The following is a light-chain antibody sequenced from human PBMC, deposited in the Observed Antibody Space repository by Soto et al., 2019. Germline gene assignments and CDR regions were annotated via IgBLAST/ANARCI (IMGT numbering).Light chain of an antibody. CDR1: SSYVGGYNY. CDR2: CVR. Sequence: QSALTRPRSGSGSPGQSVIISCTGTSSYVGGYNYVSWYQQHPAKIPKLIIYCVRQRPSAVRDPLACSESDNTACPSLSALQAEDEVDYLCCSYAGTYTSVFGTGTKVTVL. V-gene: IGLV2-11*01. J-gene: IGLJ1*01. CDR3: CSYAGTYTSV.